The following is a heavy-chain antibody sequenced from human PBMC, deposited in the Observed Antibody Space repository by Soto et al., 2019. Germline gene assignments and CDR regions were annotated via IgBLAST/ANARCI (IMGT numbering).Heavy chain of an antibody. Sequence: GGSLRLSCAASGFTFSNAWMSWVRQAPGKGLEWVGRIKSKTDGGTTDYAAPVKGRFTISRDDSKNTLYLQMNSLKTEDTDVYYCTSQIPPTRYYFDYWGQGTLVTVSS. J-gene: IGHJ4*02. CDR1: GFTFSNAW. CDR3: TSQIPPTRYYFDY. CDR2: IKSKTDGGTT. D-gene: IGHD2-2*02. V-gene: IGHV3-15*01.